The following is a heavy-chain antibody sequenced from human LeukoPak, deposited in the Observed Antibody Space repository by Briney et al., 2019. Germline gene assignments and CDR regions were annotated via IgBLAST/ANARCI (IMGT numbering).Heavy chain of an antibody. V-gene: IGHV1-3*01. Sequence: ASVTVSCKASGYTFTSYAMHWVRRAPGQRLEWMGWINAGNGNTKYSQKFQGRVTITRDTSASTAYMELSSLRSEDTAVYYCARVGSGQYYYYGMDVWGKGTTVTVSS. CDR3: ARVGSGQYYYYGMDV. D-gene: IGHD6-19*01. J-gene: IGHJ6*04. CDR2: INAGNGNT. CDR1: GYTFTSYA.